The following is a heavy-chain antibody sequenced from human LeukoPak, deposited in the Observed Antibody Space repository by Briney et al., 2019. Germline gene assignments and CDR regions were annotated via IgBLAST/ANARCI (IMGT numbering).Heavy chain of an antibody. CDR3: ARVRIAAAYDAFDI. CDR1: GGSISSGSYY. J-gene: IGHJ3*02. Sequence: SETLSLTCTVSGGSISSGSYYWSWIRQPAGKGLEWIVRIYTSGSTNNNPSLKSPVTISVDTSKNQLSLKKSSVTAADTAVYYCARVRIAAAYDAFDIWGQGTMVTVSS. D-gene: IGHD6-13*01. CDR2: IYTSGST. V-gene: IGHV4-61*02.